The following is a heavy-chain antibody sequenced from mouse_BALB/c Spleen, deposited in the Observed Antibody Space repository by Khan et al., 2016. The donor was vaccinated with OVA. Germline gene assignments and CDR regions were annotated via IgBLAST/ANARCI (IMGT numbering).Heavy chain of an antibody. Sequence: EVKLVESGGGLVKPGGSLKLSCEVSGFTFSTYAMSWVRQNSEKRLEWVASISSDGDYTFYLDSVKGRFTISRDNAKNTLYLEMNSLRSDDTAMFYCARSPYGNFGYWGQGTLVTVSA. CDR3: ARSPYGNFGY. J-gene: IGHJ3*02. CDR1: GFTFSTYA. CDR2: ISSDGDYT. D-gene: IGHD2-1*01. V-gene: IGHV5-9-3*01.